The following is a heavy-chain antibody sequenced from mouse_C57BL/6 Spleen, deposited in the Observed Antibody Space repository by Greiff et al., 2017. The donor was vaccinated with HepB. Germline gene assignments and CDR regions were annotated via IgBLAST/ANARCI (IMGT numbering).Heavy chain of an antibody. D-gene: IGHD2-5*01. Sequence: VQLQESGAELVKPGASVKISCKASGYAFSSYWMNWVKQRPGKGLEWIGQIYPGDGDTNYNGKFKGKATLTADKSSSTAYMQLSSLTSEDSAVYFCARDSNYWYFDVWGTGTTVTVSS. V-gene: IGHV1-80*01. CDR1: GYAFSSYW. CDR3: ARDSNYWYFDV. J-gene: IGHJ1*03. CDR2: IYPGDGDT.